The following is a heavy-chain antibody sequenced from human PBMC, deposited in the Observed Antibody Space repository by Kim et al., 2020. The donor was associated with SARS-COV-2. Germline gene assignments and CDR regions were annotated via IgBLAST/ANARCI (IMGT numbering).Heavy chain of an antibody. CDR3: ARGRDIAAARYVDY. CDR1: GVSVGSSAYY. D-gene: IGHD6-13*01. Sequence: SETLSLTCTVSGVSVGSSAYYWGWFRQPPGKGLDWIGSIYDSGITYYNPSLKSRGTISLDTAKNQFPLKLSSVTAADTAGDYCARGRDIAAARYVDYWG. CDR2: IYDSGIT. J-gene: IGHJ4*01. V-gene: IGHV4-39*06.